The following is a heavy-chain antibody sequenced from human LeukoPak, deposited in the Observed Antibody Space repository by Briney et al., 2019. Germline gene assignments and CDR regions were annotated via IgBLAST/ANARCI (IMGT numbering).Heavy chain of an antibody. D-gene: IGHD1-7*01. CDR2: IRYDGSNK. V-gene: IGHV3-30*02. J-gene: IGHJ4*02. CDR1: GFTFSSYG. CDR3: AKDAKLGLFDY. Sequence: GGSLRLSCAASGFTFSSYGMHWVRQAPGKGLEWVAFIRYDGSNKYYADSVKGRFTISRDNSKNTLYLQTNSLRAEDTAVYYCAKDAKLGLFDYWGQGTLVTVSS.